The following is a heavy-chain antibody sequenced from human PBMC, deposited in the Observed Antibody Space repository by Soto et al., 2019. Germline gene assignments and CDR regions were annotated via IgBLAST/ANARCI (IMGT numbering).Heavy chain of an antibody. CDR2: ISGSGGST. Sequence: PGGSLRLSCAASGFTFSSYAMSWVRQAPGKGLEWVSAISGSGGSTYYADSAKGRFTISRDNSKNTLYLQMNSLRAEDTAVYYCARGDYDFWSGYFGYRNYYYYGMYVCGQGTTVTVSS. J-gene: IGHJ6*02. CDR3: ARGDYDFWSGYFGYRNYYYYGMYV. V-gene: IGHV3-23*01. D-gene: IGHD3-3*01. CDR1: GFTFSSYA.